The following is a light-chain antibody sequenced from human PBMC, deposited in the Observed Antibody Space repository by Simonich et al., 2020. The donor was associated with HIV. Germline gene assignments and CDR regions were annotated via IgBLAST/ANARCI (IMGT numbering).Light chain of an antibody. Sequence: EIVLTQSPGTLSLSPGERATLSCRASQSVSSSYVAWYQQKPGLAPRLLIYDASSRATGVPDRFSGSGSGTDFTLTISSLQSEDFAVYYCQQYNNWPPYTFGQGTKLEIK. CDR1: QSVSSSY. CDR3: QQYNNWPPYT. V-gene: IGKV3D-20*01. J-gene: IGKJ2*01. CDR2: DAS.